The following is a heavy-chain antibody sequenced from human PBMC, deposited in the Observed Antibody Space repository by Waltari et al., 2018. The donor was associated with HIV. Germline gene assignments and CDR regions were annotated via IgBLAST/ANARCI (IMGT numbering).Heavy chain of an antibody. J-gene: IGHJ4*02. D-gene: IGHD2-2*01. CDR2: IYSGGST. V-gene: IGHV3-66*01. CDR1: GFTVSSNY. Sequence: EVQLVESGGGLVQPGGFLSLSCSASGFTVSSNYISWVRQAPGKGLEGVSVIYSGGSTYYADSVKGRFTISRDNSKNTLYLQMNSLRAEDTAVYYCASGCSSTSCYGYWGQGTLVTVSS. CDR3: ASGCSSTSCYGY.